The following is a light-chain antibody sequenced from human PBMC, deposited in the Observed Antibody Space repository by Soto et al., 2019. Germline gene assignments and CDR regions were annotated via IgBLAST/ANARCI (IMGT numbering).Light chain of an antibody. Sequence: AIRMTQSASALSASTGDRVTITCRASQGISSYLAWYQQKPGKAPKLLIYAASTLQSGVPSRFSGSGSGTDFTLTISSLQPEDFATYYCLQDYNYPLTFGGGTKVDIK. CDR1: QGISSY. CDR3: LQDYNYPLT. CDR2: AAS. V-gene: IGKV1-8*01. J-gene: IGKJ4*01.